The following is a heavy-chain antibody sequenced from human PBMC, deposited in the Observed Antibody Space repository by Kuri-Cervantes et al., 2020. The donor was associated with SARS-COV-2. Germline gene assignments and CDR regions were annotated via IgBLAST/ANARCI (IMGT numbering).Heavy chain of an antibody. V-gene: IGHV4-34*01. D-gene: IGHD3-3*01. Sequence: ESLKISCAVYGGSFSGYYWSWIRQPPGKGLEWIGEVNHSGSTNYNPSLKSRVTISVDTSKNQFSLKLSSVTAADTAVYYCASGGPYYDFWSGLTYYYYYGMDVWGQGTTVTVSS. CDR3: ASGGPYYDFWSGLTYYYYYGMDV. J-gene: IGHJ6*02. CDR2: VNHSGST. CDR1: GGSFSGYY.